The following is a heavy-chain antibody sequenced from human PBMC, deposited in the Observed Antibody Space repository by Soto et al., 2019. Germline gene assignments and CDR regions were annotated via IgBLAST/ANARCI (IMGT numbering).Heavy chain of an antibody. CDR1: GFTFSSYG. Sequence: QVQLVESGGGVVQPGRSLRLSCAASGFTFSSYGMHWVRQAPGKGLEWVAVISYDGSKKYYADSVKGRFTISRDNSKNTLYLQMNSLRAEDTAVYYCLLGYVTVTGFDYWGQGTLVTVSS. V-gene: IGHV3-30*03. D-gene: IGHD3-16*01. CDR3: LLGYVTVTGFDY. J-gene: IGHJ4*02. CDR2: ISYDGSKK.